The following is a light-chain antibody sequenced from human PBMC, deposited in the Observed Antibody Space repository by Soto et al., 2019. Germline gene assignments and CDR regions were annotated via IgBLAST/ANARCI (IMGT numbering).Light chain of an antibody. Sequence: QLVLTQPPSVSGAPGQRVTISCTGSSSNIGAGYDVHWYQQLPGTAPKLLIYRNSNRPSGVADRFSGSRSGASASLTITGLQAEDEADYYCQSYDSSLRVFGGGTKLTVL. CDR3: QSYDSSLRV. J-gene: IGLJ3*02. CDR1: SSNIGAGYD. V-gene: IGLV1-40*01. CDR2: RNS.